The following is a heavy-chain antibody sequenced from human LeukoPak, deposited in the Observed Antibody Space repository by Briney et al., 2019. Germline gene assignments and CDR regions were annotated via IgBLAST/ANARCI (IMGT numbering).Heavy chain of an antibody. CDR1: GYTFTSYG. J-gene: IGHJ6*02. CDR2: ISAYNGNT. Sequence: ASVKVSCKASGYTFTSYGISWVRQAPGQGLEWMGWISAYNGNTNYAQKLQGRVTMTTDTSTSTAYMELRSLRSDDTAVYYCARASPSIVLMVYAIAGRYGMDVWGQGTTVTVSS. D-gene: IGHD2-8*01. CDR3: ARASPSIVLMVYAIAGRYGMDV. V-gene: IGHV1-18*04.